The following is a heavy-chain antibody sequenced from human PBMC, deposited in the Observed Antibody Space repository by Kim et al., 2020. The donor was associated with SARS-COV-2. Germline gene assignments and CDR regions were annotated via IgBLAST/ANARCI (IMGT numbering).Heavy chain of an antibody. Sequence: GGSLRLSCAASGFTLSSYSMNWVRQAPGKGLEWVSSIASSSGYIFYADSVNGRFTLSRDNAKNSLYLQMNSLRAEDMAVYYCASFTTSDVWGQGTTVTVS. CDR1: GFTLSSYS. J-gene: IGHJ6*02. V-gene: IGHV3-21*01. CDR2: IASSSGYI. CDR3: ASFTTSDV. D-gene: IGHD1-1*01.